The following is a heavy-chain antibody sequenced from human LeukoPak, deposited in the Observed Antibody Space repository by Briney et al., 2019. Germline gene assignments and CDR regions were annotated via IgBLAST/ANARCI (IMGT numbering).Heavy chain of an antibody. J-gene: IGHJ6*03. D-gene: IGHD1-1*01. CDR2: ISSSSSYI. Sequence: GGSLRLSCAASGFTFSSYSMNWVRQAPGKGLEWVSSISSSSSYIYYADSVKGRFTISRDNAKNSLYLQMNSLRAEDTAVYYCATKVGTTCYYYYMDVWGKGTTVTVSS. V-gene: IGHV3-21*01. CDR3: ATKVGTTCYYYYMDV. CDR1: GFTFSSYS.